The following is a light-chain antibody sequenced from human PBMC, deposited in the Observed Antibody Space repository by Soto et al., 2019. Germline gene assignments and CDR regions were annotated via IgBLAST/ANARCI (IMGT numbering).Light chain of an antibody. Sequence: QSALTQPPSASGSPGQSVTISCTGTSSDVGGYNFVSWYQQHPGKAPRLLIYEVTKRPSGVPDRFSGSKSGNTASLTVSGLQAEDEADYSCSSYGGSHTLYVFGPGTKVTVL. CDR1: SSDVGGYNF. V-gene: IGLV2-8*01. J-gene: IGLJ1*01. CDR3: SSYGGSHTLYV. CDR2: EVT.